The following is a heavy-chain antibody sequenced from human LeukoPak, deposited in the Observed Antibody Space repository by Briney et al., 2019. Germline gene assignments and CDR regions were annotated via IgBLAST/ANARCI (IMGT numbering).Heavy chain of an antibody. CDR2: INHSGST. V-gene: IGHV4-34*01. J-gene: IGHJ4*02. CDR3: ARRGIAAAGTYYFDY. CDR1: GGSFSGYY. Sequence: SETLSLTCAVYGGSFSGYYWNWIRQPPGKGLEWIGEINHSGSTNYNPSLKSRVTISVDTSKNQFSLKLSSVTAADTAVYYCARRGIAAAGTYYFDYWGQGTLVTVSS. D-gene: IGHD6-13*01.